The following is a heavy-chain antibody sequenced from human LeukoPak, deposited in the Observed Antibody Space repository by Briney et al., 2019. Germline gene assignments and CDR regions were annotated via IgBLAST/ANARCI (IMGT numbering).Heavy chain of an antibody. D-gene: IGHD6-19*01. Sequence: GASVKVPCKASEYTFTDYYMHWVRQAPGQGLEWMGRINANSGGTNYAQKFQGRVTMTRDTSNSTAYMELSSLRADDTAVYYCARDSIAVPEAFDCWGQGTLVTVSS. J-gene: IGHJ4*02. CDR3: ARDSIAVPEAFDC. CDR1: EYTFTDYY. CDR2: INANSGGT. V-gene: IGHV1-2*06.